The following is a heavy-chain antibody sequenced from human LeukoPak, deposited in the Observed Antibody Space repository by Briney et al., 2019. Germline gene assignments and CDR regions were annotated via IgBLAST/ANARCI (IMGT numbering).Heavy chain of an antibody. V-gene: IGHV4-61*09. CDR2: IYTRGST. CDR1: GGSISSSIYY. Sequence: SETLSLTCTVSGGSISSSIYYWSWIRQPAGKGLEWIGHIYTRGSTNYNPSLKSRVTISVDTSKNQFSLKLSSVSAADTAVYYCARGTRAWYYFDYWGQGSLVTVSS. D-gene: IGHD2-8*02. J-gene: IGHJ4*02. CDR3: ARGTRAWYYFDY.